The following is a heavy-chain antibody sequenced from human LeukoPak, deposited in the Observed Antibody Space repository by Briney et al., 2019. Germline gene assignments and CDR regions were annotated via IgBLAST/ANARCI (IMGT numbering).Heavy chain of an antibody. V-gene: IGHV3-74*01. CDR3: VRSADQDFDI. CDR2: INNDGTGT. J-gene: IGHJ3*02. Sequence: PGGSLRLSCAASGFTFSSYWMHWVRQAPGKGLVWVSRINNDGTGTAYADSVKGRFTISRDNAKNTVYLQMNSLRDEDTGVYYCVRSADQDFDIWGQGTMVTVSS. CDR1: GFTFSSYW. D-gene: IGHD3-3*01.